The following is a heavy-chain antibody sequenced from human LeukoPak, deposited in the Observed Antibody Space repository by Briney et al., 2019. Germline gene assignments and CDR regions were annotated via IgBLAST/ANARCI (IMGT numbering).Heavy chain of an antibody. V-gene: IGHV1-8*01. J-gene: IGHJ3*02. D-gene: IGHD2-2*01. CDR2: MNPNSGNT. CDR3: ARGGDCSSTSCHDAFDI. CDR1: GYTFTSYD. Sequence: ASVKASCKASGYTFTSYDIDWVRQATGQGLEWMGWMNPNSGNTGYAQKFQGRVTMTRNTSISTAYMELSSLRSEDTAVYYCARGGDCSSTSCHDAFDIWGQETMVTVSS.